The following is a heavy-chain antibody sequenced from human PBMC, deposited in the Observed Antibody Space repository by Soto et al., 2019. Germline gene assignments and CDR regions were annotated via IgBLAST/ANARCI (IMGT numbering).Heavy chain of an antibody. D-gene: IGHD6-19*01. J-gene: IGHJ4*02. V-gene: IGHV3-15*07. CDR1: GFSFNKAW. CDR2: IKRSTDGETT. CDR3: TTDEEYSTGWSAGDN. Sequence: EVQLVESGGGLVKPGGSLRLSCAASGFSFNKAWMNWVRQAPGKGLEWVGRIKRSTDGETTDYAAPVQGRFTISRDDSKNSLYLQMKRLEVEDTAMYYCTTDEEYSTGWSAGDNWGQGILVTVSS.